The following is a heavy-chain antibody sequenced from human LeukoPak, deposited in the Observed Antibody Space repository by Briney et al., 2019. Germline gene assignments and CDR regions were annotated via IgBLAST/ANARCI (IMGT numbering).Heavy chain of an antibody. V-gene: IGHV4-31*03. Sequence: SETLSLTCTVSGGSISSGGYYWSWIRQQPGKGLEWIGYIYYSGSTYYNPSLKSRVTISVDTSKNQFSLKLSSVTAADTAVYYCARDFEYCSSTSCRTDAFDIWGQGTMVTVSS. CDR1: GGSISSGGYY. CDR2: IYYSGST. CDR3: ARDFEYCSSTSCRTDAFDI. J-gene: IGHJ3*02. D-gene: IGHD2-2*01.